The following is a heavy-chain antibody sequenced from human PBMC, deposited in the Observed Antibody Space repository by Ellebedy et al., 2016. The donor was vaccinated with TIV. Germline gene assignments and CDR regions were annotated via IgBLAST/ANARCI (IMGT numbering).Heavy chain of an antibody. CDR1: GFTVSSTY. CDR2: IHTGGDT. Sequence: GESLKISCAASGFTVSSTYMSWVRQAPGKGLEWVSVIHTGGDTYYADSVKGRFTISRDSSKNTLYLQMNSLSAEDTAVYYCARRITGTYGDDALDIWGQGTMVTVSS. J-gene: IGHJ3*02. D-gene: IGHD1-20*01. CDR3: ARRITGTYGDDALDI. V-gene: IGHV3-53*01.